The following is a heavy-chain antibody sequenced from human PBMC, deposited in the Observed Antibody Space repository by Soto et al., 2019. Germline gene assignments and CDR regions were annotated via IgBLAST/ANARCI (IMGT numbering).Heavy chain of an antibody. J-gene: IGHJ6*02. CDR1: GGSVSSGVFS. Sequence: SETLSLTCAISGGSVSSGVFSWNWIWQSPGQGLEWIGYISHGGSPHYTPSLESRVTISVDRSTNVISLNLTSVTPADTAVYFCARGHYYYAMDVWGQGTTVTVSS. CDR2: ISHGGSP. CDR3: ARGHYYYAMDV. V-gene: IGHV4-30-2*06.